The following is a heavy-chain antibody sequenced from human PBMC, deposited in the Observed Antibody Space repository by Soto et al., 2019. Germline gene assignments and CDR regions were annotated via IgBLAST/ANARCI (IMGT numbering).Heavy chain of an antibody. Sequence: GASVKVSWKASGGTFSSYTISWGRQAPGQGLEWMGRIIPILGIANYAQKFQGRVTITADKSTSTAYMELSSLRSEDTAVYYCARDPLAYCGGDCYFQTPSNWFDPWGQGTLVTVSS. CDR2: IIPILGIA. CDR1: GGTFSSYT. CDR3: ARDPLAYCGGDCYFQTPSNWFDP. J-gene: IGHJ5*02. V-gene: IGHV1-69*04. D-gene: IGHD2-21*02.